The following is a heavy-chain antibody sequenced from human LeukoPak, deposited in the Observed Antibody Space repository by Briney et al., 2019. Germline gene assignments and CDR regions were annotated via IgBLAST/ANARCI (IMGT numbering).Heavy chain of an antibody. CDR3: ARSIVGGWEDY. V-gene: IGHV4-39*07. CDR1: GGSISSSSYY. D-gene: IGHD1-26*01. CDR2: IYYSGST. Sequence: SETLSLTCTVSGGSISSSSYYWGWIRQPPGKGLEWIGSIYYSGSTYYNPSLKSRVTISVDTSKNQFSLKLSSVTAADTAVYYCARSIVGGWEDYWGQGTLVTVSS. J-gene: IGHJ4*02.